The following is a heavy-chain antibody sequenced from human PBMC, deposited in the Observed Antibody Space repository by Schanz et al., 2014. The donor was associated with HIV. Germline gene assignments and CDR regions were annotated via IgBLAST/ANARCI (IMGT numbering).Heavy chain of an antibody. Sequence: QVQLVQSGAEVKKPGASVKVSCKTSGYLFTNYGVNWVRQAPGQGPEWMGWVSGYNANTEFARVFQGRVTMTRDTSTTTAYMELRNLRANDTAVYYCARGAAEMATMTPWRYWGQGTLVIVSS. V-gene: IGHV1-18*01. CDR1: GYLFTNYG. J-gene: IGHJ4*02. CDR2: VSGYNANT. D-gene: IGHD5-12*01. CDR3: ARGAAEMATMTPWRY.